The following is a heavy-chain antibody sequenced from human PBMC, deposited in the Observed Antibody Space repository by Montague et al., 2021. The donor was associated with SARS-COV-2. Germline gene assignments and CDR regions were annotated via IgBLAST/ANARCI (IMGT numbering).Heavy chain of an antibody. Sequence: SETLSLTCAVYSGSFNDYYWSWIRQAPGKGLEWIGEINHSGSAKYNPYNPSLRSRVTMSVDKSKNQFSLNLHSVTAADTAVYYCARFAYRLLFIASYYGMDVWGQGTTVTVSS. V-gene: IGHV4-34*01. CDR1: SGSFNDYY. D-gene: IGHD2-2*01. J-gene: IGHJ6*02. CDR3: ARFAYRLLFIASYYGMDV. CDR2: INHSGSA.